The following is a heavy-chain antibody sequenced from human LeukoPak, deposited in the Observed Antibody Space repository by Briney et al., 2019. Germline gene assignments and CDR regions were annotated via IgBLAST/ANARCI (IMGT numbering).Heavy chain of an antibody. V-gene: IGHV4-38-2*02. CDR3: ACLTTADAFDI. Sequence: SETLSLTCTVSGYSISSGYYWGWIRQPPGKGLEWIGSIYHSGSTYYNPSLKSRVTMSLDASKNQFSLELNSVTPADTAVYYCACLTTADAFDIWGQGTMVTVPS. CDR1: GYSISSGYY. D-gene: IGHD3-22*01. J-gene: IGHJ3*02. CDR2: IYHSGST.